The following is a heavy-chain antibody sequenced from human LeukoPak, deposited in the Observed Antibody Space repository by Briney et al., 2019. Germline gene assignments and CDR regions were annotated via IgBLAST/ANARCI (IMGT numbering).Heavy chain of an antibody. CDR1: GLTFSTYA. CDR2: IVGIDGRT. Sequence: SGGSLRLSCAASGLTFSTYAMSWVRQAPGKGLEWVSVIVGIDGRTRYADSVKGRFTISRDNSKNTLYLEMNSLRAEDTAVYYCAKDSSSYDWGYMDVWGKGTTVTISS. CDR3: AKDSSSYDWGYMDV. J-gene: IGHJ6*03. V-gene: IGHV3-23*01. D-gene: IGHD3-22*01.